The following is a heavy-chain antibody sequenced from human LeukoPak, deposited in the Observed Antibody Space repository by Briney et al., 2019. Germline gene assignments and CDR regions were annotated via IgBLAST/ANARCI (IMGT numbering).Heavy chain of an antibody. D-gene: IGHD3-10*01. CDR1: GFTFSDYG. CDR3: ARDIEDASGREGEPDAFDI. CDR2: IWYDGSNK. Sequence: PGGSLRLSCAASGFTFSDYGMHWVRQAPGKGLDWGADIWYDGSNKYYADSVKGRFTISRDNSNNTLYLQMNSLRAEDTAVYYCARDIEDASGREGEPDAFDIWGQGTVVTVSS. J-gene: IGHJ3*02. V-gene: IGHV3-33*01.